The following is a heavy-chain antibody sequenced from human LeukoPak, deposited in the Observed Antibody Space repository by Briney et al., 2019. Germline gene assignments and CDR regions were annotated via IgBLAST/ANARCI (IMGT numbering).Heavy chain of an antibody. CDR3: ASPTISGSYYPGRGY. J-gene: IGHJ4*02. CDR1: GFTFSSYA. D-gene: IGHD1-26*01. Sequence: GAPLRLSCAASGFTFSSYAMSWVRQAPGKGLEWVSAISGSGGSTYYADSVKGRFTISRDNSKNTLYLQMNSLRAEDTAVYYCASPTISGSYYPGRGYWGQGTLVTVSS. V-gene: IGHV3-23*01. CDR2: ISGSGGST.